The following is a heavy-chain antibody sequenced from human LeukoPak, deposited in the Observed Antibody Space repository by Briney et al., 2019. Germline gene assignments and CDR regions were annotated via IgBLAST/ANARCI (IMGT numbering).Heavy chain of an antibody. D-gene: IGHD6-19*01. V-gene: IGHV3-66*01. Sequence: PGGSLRLSCAASGFSVSSNYMSCVRQAPGKGLEWVSFIYSGGSTYYADSVRGRFTISRDNSKNTLYLQMNSLRAEDTAVYYCARVNEAVAGTDYWGQGTLVTVSS. CDR1: GFSVSSNY. CDR3: ARVNEAVAGTDY. J-gene: IGHJ4*02. CDR2: IYSGGST.